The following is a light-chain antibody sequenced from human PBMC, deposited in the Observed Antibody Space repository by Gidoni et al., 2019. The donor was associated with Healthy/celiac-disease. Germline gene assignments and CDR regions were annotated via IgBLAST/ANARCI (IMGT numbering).Light chain of an antibody. V-gene: IGKV1-33*01. CDR3: QQYDNLPLT. CDR2: DAS. Sequence: DIQLTQYPSSLSASVGDRVTITCQVSPDISNYLNWYQQKPGNAPKLLIYDASNLETVVPSMFSGSGSGTDFTFTISSLHPEYIATYYCQQYDNLPLTFGGGTKVEIK. J-gene: IGKJ4*01. CDR1: PDISNY.